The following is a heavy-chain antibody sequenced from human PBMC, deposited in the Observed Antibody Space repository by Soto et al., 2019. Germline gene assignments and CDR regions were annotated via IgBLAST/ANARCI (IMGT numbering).Heavy chain of an antibody. J-gene: IGHJ6*02. CDR3: ARSQGSSTSLEIYYYYYYGMDV. V-gene: IGHV1-69*01. CDR2: IIPIPGTA. CDR1: GGTFGSYA. Sequence: QVQLVQSGAEVKKPGSSVKVSCKASGGTFGSYAISWVRQAPGQGLEWMGGIIPIPGTANYEQKFQGRVTIAADESTSTAYVELSSVRSEDTAVYYCARSQGSSTSLEIYYYYYYGMDVWGQGTTVTVSS. D-gene: IGHD2-2*01.